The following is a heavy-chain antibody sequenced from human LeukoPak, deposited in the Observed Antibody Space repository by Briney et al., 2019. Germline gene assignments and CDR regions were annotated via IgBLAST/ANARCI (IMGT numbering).Heavy chain of an antibody. CDR2: INTDESST. CDR3: ARGDHYYHYYMDV. J-gene: IGHJ6*03. CDR1: GFTFSSYW. V-gene: IGHV3-74*01. Sequence: GGSLRLSCAASGFTFSSYWMHWVRQAPGKGLVWVSRINTDESSTSYADSVKGRFTISRDNAKNTLFLQMNSLRAEDTAVYYCARGDHYYHYYMDVWGKGTTVTVSS.